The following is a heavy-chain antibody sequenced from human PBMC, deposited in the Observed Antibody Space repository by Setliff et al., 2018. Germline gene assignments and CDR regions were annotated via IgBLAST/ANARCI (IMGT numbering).Heavy chain of an antibody. CDR1: GGTFSSYA. J-gene: IGHJ5*02. V-gene: IGHV1-69*05. Sequence: SVKVSCKASGGTFSSYAISWVRQAPGQGLEWMGGIIPIFGTANYAQKFQGRVTITTDESTSTAYMELSSPRSEDTAVYYCARIVAAADPYNWFDPWGQGTLVTVSS. CDR3: ARIVAAADPYNWFDP. CDR2: IIPIFGTA. D-gene: IGHD6-13*01.